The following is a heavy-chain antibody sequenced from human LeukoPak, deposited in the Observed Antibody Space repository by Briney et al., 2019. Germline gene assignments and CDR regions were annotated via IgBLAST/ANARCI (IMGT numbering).Heavy chain of an antibody. D-gene: IGHD6-13*01. J-gene: IGHJ4*02. Sequence: KLGGSLRLSCAASGFIFSDYYMSWIRQAPGKGLEWVSYISSDGSTIYYADSVKGRFTISRDNAKKSLYLQMNSLRVEDTAVYYCASSDSSSWYRYFDYWGQGTLVTVSS. CDR3: ASSDSSSWYRYFDY. V-gene: IGHV3-11*01. CDR2: ISSDGSTI. CDR1: GFIFSDYY.